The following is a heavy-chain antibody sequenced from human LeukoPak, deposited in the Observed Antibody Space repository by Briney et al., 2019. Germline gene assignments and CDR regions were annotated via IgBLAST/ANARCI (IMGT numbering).Heavy chain of an antibody. CDR2: IHSDGLA. Sequence: SETLSLTCTVSGDSISSGNYFWAWIRQSAGKGLGWIGRIHSDGLANYNPSLRSRVTISVDTSNNQFSLKVKSVTAADTATYYCARDRQLGWFGPWGQGILVTVSS. CDR3: ARDRQLGWFGP. V-gene: IGHV4-61*02. D-gene: IGHD3-16*01. CDR1: GDSISSGNYF. J-gene: IGHJ5*02.